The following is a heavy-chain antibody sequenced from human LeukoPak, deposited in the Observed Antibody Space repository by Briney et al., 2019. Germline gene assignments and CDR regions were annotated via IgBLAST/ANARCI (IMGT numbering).Heavy chain of an antibody. CDR2: ISHSGRT. CDR1: GGSISSATYS. J-gene: IGHJ4*02. D-gene: IGHD2-15*01. CDR3: ARDPWRVVEAGGDYYFDY. Sequence: PSQTLSLTCAVSGGSISSATYSWNWIRQPPGKGLEWIGYISHSGRTNYNPSLKSRVTMSVDRSKTQFSLRLTSVTAADTAVYYCARDPWRVVEAGGDYYFDYWGQGTLVTVSS. V-gene: IGHV4-30-2*01.